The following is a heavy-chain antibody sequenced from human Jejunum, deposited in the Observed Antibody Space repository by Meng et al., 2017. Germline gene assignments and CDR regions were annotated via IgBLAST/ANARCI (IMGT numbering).Heavy chain of an antibody. V-gene: IGHV3-33*01. J-gene: IGHJ4*02. D-gene: IGHD3-10*02. CDR2: IWYDGSNK. Sequence: QLGESGGGVVQPGRSLGLSCAGFGFPFSSYTMHWVGQAPGKGLEWVAIIWYDGSNKFYAESVKGRFTISRDDSRNTLYLQMNSLETDDTAVYYCIADVPELSCQLDYWGQGILVTVSS. CDR1: GFPFSSYT. CDR3: IADVPELSCQLDY.